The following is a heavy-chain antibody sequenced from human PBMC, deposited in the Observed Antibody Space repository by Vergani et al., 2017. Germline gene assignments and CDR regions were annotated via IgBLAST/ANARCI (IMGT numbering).Heavy chain of an antibody. CDR2: ISAYNGNT. CDR1: GYTFTSYG. V-gene: IGHV1-18*01. J-gene: IGHJ4*02. CDR3: ARDRYYYDSSGHIDY. Sequence: QVQLVQSGAEVKKPGASVKVSCKASGYTFTSYGISGVRQAPGQGLEWMGWISAYNGNTNYAQKLQGRVTMTTDTSTSTAYMELRSLRSDDTAVYYCARDRYYYDSSGHIDYWGEGTLVTVSS. D-gene: IGHD3-22*01.